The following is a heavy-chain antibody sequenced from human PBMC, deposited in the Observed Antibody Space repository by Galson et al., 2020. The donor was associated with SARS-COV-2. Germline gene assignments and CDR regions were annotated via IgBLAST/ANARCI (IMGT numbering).Heavy chain of an antibody. V-gene: IGHV1-69*13. CDR1: GGTFSSYA. Sequence: SVKVSCKASGGTFSSYAISWVRQAPGQGLEWMGGIIPIFGTANYAQKFQGRVTLTADESTRTAYMELSRLRSEDTAVYYCARSPFGVVMGGKGNWFDPWGQGTLFTVSS. CDR2: IIPIFGTA. J-gene: IGHJ5*02. D-gene: IGHD3-3*01. CDR3: ARSPFGVVMGGKGNWFDP.